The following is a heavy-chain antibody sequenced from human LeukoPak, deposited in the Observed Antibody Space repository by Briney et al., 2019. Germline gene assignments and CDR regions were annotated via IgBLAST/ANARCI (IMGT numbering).Heavy chain of an antibody. V-gene: IGHV3-23*01. D-gene: IGHD6-13*01. CDR1: GFTFSSYA. CDR3: AKDSSSWYQESWFDP. Sequence: GGSPRLSCAASGFTFSSYAMSWVRQAPGKGLEWVSAISGSGGSTYYADSVKGRFTISRDNSKNTLYLQMNSLRAEDTAVYYCAKDSSSWYQESWFDPWGQGTLVTVSS. CDR2: ISGSGGST. J-gene: IGHJ5*02.